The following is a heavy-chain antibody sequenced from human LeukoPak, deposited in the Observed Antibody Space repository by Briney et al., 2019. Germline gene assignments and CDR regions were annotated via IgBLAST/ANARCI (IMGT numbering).Heavy chain of an antibody. Sequence: PGGSLRLSCAASGFTFSSYGMHWVRQAPGKGLEWVAVISYDGSNKYYADSVKGRFTISRDNSKNTLYLQMNSRRAENTAVYYCAKSYSYGTYYYYGMDVWGQGTTVTVSS. J-gene: IGHJ6*02. V-gene: IGHV3-30*18. CDR3: AKSYSYGTYYYYGMDV. CDR1: GFTFSSYG. D-gene: IGHD5-18*01. CDR2: ISYDGSNK.